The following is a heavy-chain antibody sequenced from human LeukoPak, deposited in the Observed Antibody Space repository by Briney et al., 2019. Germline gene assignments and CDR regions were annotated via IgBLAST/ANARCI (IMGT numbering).Heavy chain of an antibody. J-gene: IGHJ4*02. CDR3: ARGLTLSVSYFDY. V-gene: IGHV4-34*01. Sequence: PSETLSLTCAVYGGSFSGYYWSWIRQPPGKGLEWIGEINHSGSTNHNPSLKSRVTISVDTSKNQFSLKLSSVTAADTAVYYCARGLTLSVSYFDYWGQGTLVTVSS. CDR1: GGSFSGYY. D-gene: IGHD2-2*01. CDR2: INHSGST.